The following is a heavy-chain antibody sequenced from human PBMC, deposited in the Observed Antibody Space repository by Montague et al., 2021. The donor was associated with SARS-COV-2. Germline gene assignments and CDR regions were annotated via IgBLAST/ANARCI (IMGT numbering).Heavy chain of an antibody. V-gene: IGHV4-59*13. CDR1: GGSISSYT. CDR3: ARASITMVRGVTRWYFDL. CDR2: IYYSGST. D-gene: IGHD3-10*01. Sequence: SETLSLTCTVSGGSISSYTWSWIRHRPGKGLEWIGYIYYSGSTNYNPSLKSGVTISVDTSKNQFSLKLSSVTAADTAVYYCARASITMVRGVTRWYFDLWGRGTLVTVSS. J-gene: IGHJ2*01.